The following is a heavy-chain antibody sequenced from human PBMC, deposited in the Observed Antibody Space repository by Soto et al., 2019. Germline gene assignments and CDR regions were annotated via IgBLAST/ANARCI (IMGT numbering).Heavy chain of an antibody. J-gene: IGHJ5*02. CDR1: GGSISSSSYY. Sequence: QLQLQESGPGLVKPSETLSLTCTVSGGSISSSSYYWGWIRQPPGKGLEWIGSIYYSGSTYYNPSLKSRGTMSVDTPMNQFSQKLGCVTAADTAVYYGAGSSSRASIYWFDPWGQGTLVTVSS. V-gene: IGHV4-39*01. D-gene: IGHD6-13*01. CDR3: AGSSSRASIYWFDP. CDR2: IYYSGST.